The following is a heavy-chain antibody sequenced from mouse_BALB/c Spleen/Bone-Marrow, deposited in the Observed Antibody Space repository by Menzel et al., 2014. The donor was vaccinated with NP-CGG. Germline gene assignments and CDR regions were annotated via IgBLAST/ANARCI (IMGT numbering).Heavy chain of an antibody. CDR1: GYSFTSYW. V-gene: IGHV1-5*01. CDR2: IYPGNSDT. Sequence: EVQLQQSGTVLARPGASVKMSCKASGYSFTSYWMHWVKQRPGQGLEWIGAIYPGNSDTSYNQKFKGKAELTAVTSASTAYMELSSLTNEDSAVYYCTRSGSLGAMDYWGQGTSVNVSS. CDR3: TRSGSLGAMDY. J-gene: IGHJ4*01. D-gene: IGHD3-1*01.